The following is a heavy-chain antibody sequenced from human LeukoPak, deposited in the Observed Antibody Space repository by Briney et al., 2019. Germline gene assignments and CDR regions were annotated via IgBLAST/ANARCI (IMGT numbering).Heavy chain of an antibody. CDR1: DGSITNYY. CDR3: ARHEGNHYGYFFDC. CDR2: SHYSRST. V-gene: IGHV4-59*12. Sequence: SETLSLTCTVSDGSITNYYWSWIRQPPGKGLEWIAYSHYSRSTTYYPSFGSRATISADASKNQFSLKLSCVTAADTAVYYCARHEGNHYGYFFDCWGQGTLVTVSS. J-gene: IGHJ5*01. D-gene: IGHD4-17*01.